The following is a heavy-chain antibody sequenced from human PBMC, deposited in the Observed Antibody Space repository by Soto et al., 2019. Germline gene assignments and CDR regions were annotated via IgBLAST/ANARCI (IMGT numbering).Heavy chain of an antibody. J-gene: IGHJ6*02. Sequence: SETLSLTCTVSGGSISSYYWSLIRQPPGKGLEWIGYIYYSGSTNYNPSLKSRVTISVDTSKNQFSLKLSSVTAADTAVYYCARDLGYYGSGSSLIDYYYYYGMDVWGQGTTVTVS. V-gene: IGHV4-59*01. D-gene: IGHD3-10*01. CDR3: ARDLGYYGSGSSLIDYYYYYGMDV. CDR1: GGSISSYY. CDR2: IYYSGST.